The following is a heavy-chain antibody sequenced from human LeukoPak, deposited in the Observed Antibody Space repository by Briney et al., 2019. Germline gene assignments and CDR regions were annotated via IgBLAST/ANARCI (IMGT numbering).Heavy chain of an antibody. CDR2: IYYSGST. CDR3: ARGKVGATGFYFDY. J-gene: IGHJ4*02. CDR1: GGSISSSSNYY. Sequence: SETLSLTCSVSGGSISSSSNYYWGWIRQPPGKGLEWIGSIYYSGSTYYNTSLKSRVTISVDTSKNQFSLKLSSVTAADTAVYYCARGKVGATGFYFDYWGQGTLVTVSS. V-gene: IGHV4-39*07. D-gene: IGHD1-26*01.